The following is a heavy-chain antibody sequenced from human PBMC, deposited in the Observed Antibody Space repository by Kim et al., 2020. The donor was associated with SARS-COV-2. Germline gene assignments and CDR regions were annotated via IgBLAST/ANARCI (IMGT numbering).Heavy chain of an antibody. D-gene: IGHD2-21*01. CDR1: GFDFSNFE. J-gene: IGHJ4*02. CDR2: ITGGGSTI. V-gene: IGHV3-48*03. Sequence: GGSLRLSCAGSGFDFSNFEMNWVRQAPGKGLEWVAYITGGGSTIYYRDSVKGRFTISRDNAKNSVYLQMNNLRVEDTAIYYCARERLNAYEDYVIEEAFDSWGQGTQVTVSS. CDR3: ARERLNAYEDYVIEEAFDS.